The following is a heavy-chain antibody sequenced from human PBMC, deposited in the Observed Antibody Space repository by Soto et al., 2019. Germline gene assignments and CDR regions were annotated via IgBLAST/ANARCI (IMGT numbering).Heavy chain of an antibody. V-gene: IGHV3-33*01. CDR1: GSIFRGYG. CDR3: ARDEVGGTAFWGYLDY. Sequence: QVQLVESGGGVVQPGRSLRLSCAASGSIFRGYGMHWVRQAPGKGLEWVAVIRSDGSNINYADSVVGRFTISRDNSKNTLYLEMNSLRVEDTAVYYCARDEVGGTAFWGYLDYWGQGTLVTVSS. D-gene: IGHD2-15*01. CDR2: IRSDGSNI. J-gene: IGHJ4*02.